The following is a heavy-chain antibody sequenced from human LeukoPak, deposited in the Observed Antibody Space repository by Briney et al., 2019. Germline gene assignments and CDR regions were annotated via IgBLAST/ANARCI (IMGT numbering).Heavy chain of an antibody. V-gene: IGHV1-18*01. J-gene: IGHJ4*02. CDR2: ISPYNGNT. CDR3: ARDPAGSAWYTTFDY. CDR1: GYTFTSYG. D-gene: IGHD6-19*01. Sequence: ASVKVSCKASGYTFTSYGIIWVRQAPGQGLEWMGWISPYNGNTNYAQKLQGRVTMTTDTSTSRVYMDLRSLRSDDTAVYYCARDPAGSAWYTTFDYWGQGTLVTVSS.